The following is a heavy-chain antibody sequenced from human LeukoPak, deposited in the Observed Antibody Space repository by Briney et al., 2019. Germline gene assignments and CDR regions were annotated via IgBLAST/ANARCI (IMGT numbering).Heavy chain of an antibody. D-gene: IGHD1-20*01. Sequence: KASETLSLTCTVSGGSISRSTYYWGWIRQPPGKGLEWIGSIYYSGSTYYSPSLKSRVTISVDTSKNQFSLRLSSVTAADTAVYYCARHNWNGGFDYWGQGTLVTVSS. CDR3: ARHNWNGGFDY. CDR2: IYYSGST. CDR1: GGSISRSTYY. J-gene: IGHJ4*02. V-gene: IGHV4-39*01.